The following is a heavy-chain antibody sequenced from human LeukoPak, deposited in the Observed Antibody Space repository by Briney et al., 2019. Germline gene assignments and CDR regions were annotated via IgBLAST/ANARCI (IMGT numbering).Heavy chain of an antibody. CDR2: IYYSGST. CDR3: ARDFSTSYDSSPPADY. D-gene: IGHD3-22*01. Sequence: PSQTLSLTCTVSGGSISSGSYYWGWIRQPPGKGLEWIGSIYYSGSTYYNPSLKSRVTISVDTSKNQFSLKLSSVTAADTAVYYCARDFSTSYDSSPPADYWGQGTLVTVSS. V-gene: IGHV4-39*07. CDR1: GGSISSGSYY. J-gene: IGHJ4*02.